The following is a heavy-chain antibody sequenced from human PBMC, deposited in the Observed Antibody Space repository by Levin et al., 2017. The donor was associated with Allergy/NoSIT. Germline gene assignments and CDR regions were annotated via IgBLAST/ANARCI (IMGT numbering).Heavy chain of an antibody. Sequence: GSLRLSCTVSGGSVSSDSYYWSWIRQPPGKRLEWIGYIYYSGSTNYNPSLKSRVTISVDTSKNQLSLNLRSVTAADTAVYFCARGRLFSAWGTGMDVWGQGTTVTVSS. J-gene: IGHJ6*02. CDR3: ARGRLFSAWGTGMDV. D-gene: IGHD7-27*01. V-gene: IGHV4-61*01. CDR2: IYYSGST. CDR1: GGSVSSDSYY.